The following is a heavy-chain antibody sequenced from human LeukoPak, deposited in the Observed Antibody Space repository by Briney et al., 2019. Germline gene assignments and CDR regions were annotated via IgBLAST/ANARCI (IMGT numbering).Heavy chain of an antibody. J-gene: IGHJ4*02. CDR1: GYTFTSYG. V-gene: IGHV1-69*05. CDR3: ASGPSDVVVPAAHFDY. D-gene: IGHD2-2*01. Sequence: GASVKVSCKASGYTFTSYGISWVRQAPGQGLEWMGGIIPIFGTANYAQKFQGRVTITTDESTSTAYMELSSLRSEDTAVYYCASGPSDVVVPAAHFDYWGQGTLVTVSS. CDR2: IIPIFGTA.